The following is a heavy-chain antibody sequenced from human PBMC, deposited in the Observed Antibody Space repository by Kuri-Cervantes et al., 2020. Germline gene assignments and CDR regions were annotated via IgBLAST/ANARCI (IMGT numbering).Heavy chain of an antibody. CDR3: ASFKISG. J-gene: IGHJ4*02. CDR1: GFTFSSYW. Sequence: ETLSLTCAASGFTFSSYWMHWVRQAPGKGLEWVSSISSSSSYIYYADSVKGRFTISRDNAKNSLYLQMNSLRAEDTAVYYCASFKISGWGQGTRVTVSS. V-gene: IGHV3-21*01. D-gene: IGHD3-16*01. CDR2: ISSSSSYI.